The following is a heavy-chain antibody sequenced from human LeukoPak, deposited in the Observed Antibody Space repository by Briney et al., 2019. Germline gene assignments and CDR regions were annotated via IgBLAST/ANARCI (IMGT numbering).Heavy chain of an antibody. CDR1: GFTFSSYA. J-gene: IGHJ4*02. Sequence: PGGSLRLSCAASGFTFSSYAMSWVRQAPGKGLEWVSAISGSGGSTYYADSVKGRFTISRDNAKNLVYLQMNSLGAEDTALYYCARGWNYAFRFDSWGQGTLVTVSS. V-gene: IGHV3-23*01. D-gene: IGHD1-7*01. CDR2: ISGSGGST. CDR3: ARGWNYAFRFDS.